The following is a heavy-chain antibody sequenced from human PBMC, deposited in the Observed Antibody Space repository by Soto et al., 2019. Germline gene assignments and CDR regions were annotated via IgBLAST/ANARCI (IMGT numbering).Heavy chain of an antibody. J-gene: IGHJ3*02. D-gene: IGHD3-10*01. Sequence: QVQLVESGGGVVQPGRSLRLSCAASGFTFSSYGMHWVRQAPGKGLEWVAVISYDGSNKYYADSVKGRFTISRDNSKNTLYLQMNSLRAGDTAVYYCAKDFGDAFDIWGQGTIVTVSS. V-gene: IGHV3-30*18. CDR2: ISYDGSNK. CDR3: AKDFGDAFDI. CDR1: GFTFSSYG.